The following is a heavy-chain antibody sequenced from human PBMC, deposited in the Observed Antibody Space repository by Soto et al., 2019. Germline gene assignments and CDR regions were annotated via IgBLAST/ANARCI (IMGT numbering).Heavy chain of an antibody. D-gene: IGHD3-22*01. J-gene: IGHJ4*02. CDR3: AKDFTYYYDSSGYYLTE. CDR1: GFTFSSYG. V-gene: IGHV3-30*18. CDR2: ISYDGSNK. Sequence: QVQLVESGGGVVQPGRSLRLSCAASGFTFSSYGMHWVRQAPGKGLEWVAVISYDGSNKYYADSVKGRFTISRDNSKNTLYLQMNSLSAEDTAVYYCAKDFTYYYDSSGYYLTEWGQGTLVTVSS.